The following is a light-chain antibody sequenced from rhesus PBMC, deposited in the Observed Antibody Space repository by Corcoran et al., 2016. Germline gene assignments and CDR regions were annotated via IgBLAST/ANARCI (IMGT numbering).Light chain of an antibody. CDR2: KAS. CDR1: QSISSW. CDR3: QQYTSSPFT. Sequence: DIQMTQSPSSLSASVGDTVTITCRASQSISSWLAWYQQKPGKAPKLLIYKASSVQSGVPSRFSGNGSRTDFTLTISSLQSEDFATYYCQQYTSSPFTFGPGTKLGIK. J-gene: IGKJ3*01. V-gene: IGKV1-22*01.